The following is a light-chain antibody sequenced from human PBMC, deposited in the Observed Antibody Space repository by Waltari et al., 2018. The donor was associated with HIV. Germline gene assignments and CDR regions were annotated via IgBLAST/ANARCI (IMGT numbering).Light chain of an antibody. CDR1: HSVLSWPQNKDF. CDR3: QQYHYIPWT. J-gene: IGKJ1*01. V-gene: IGKV4-1*01. Sequence: IVLTQSPDSLAVSLGDRATIRCTSSHSVLSWPQNKDFLAWYQQKPGQPPKLLIYWASTRESGVPARFSGSGSGTDFSLTISSLQAEDVAVYYCQQYHYIPWTFGQGTKVEIK. CDR2: WAS.